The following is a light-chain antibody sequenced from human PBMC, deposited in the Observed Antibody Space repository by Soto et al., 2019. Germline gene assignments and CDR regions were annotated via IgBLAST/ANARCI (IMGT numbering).Light chain of an antibody. CDR1: SSDVGGYNY. CDR3: CSYTTTSTFV. V-gene: IGLV2-14*01. Sequence: QSALTQPASVSGSPGQSITISCTGTSSDVGGYNYVSWYQQHPGKVPKLMIYEVFRRPSGISNRFSGSKSGNTASLPISGLQAEDEADYYGCSYTTTSTFVFGGGTKLTVL. J-gene: IGLJ2*01. CDR2: EVF.